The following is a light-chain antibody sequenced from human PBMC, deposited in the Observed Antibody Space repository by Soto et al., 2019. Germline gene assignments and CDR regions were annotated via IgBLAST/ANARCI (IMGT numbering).Light chain of an antibody. CDR1: QGIVNA. CDR3: QQYETFSGT. J-gene: IGKJ1*01. Sequence: AIQMTQSPSSLSASVGDRVTISCRASQGIVNALGWYQQKPGEAPKLLIYDASALPRGVPSRFSGSGSGTKFTLTIASLQPDDFATYYCQQYETFSGTFGPGTKVDIK. CDR2: DAS. V-gene: IGKV1-13*02.